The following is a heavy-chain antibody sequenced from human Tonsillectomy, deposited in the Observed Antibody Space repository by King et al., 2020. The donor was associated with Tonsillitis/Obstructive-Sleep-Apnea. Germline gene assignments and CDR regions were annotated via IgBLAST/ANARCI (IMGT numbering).Heavy chain of an antibody. Sequence: VQLQESGPGLVKPSDTLSLTCTVSGCAININYWSWIRQPPGRGMEWSGYIYYSGSTNYNPSLKSRVTISVDTSKSQFSLKLSSVTAADTAVYYCARGKTDYFDYWGQGTLVTVSS. CDR1: GCAININY. CDR2: IYYSGST. V-gene: IGHV4-59*01. CDR3: ARGKTDYFDY. J-gene: IGHJ4*02.